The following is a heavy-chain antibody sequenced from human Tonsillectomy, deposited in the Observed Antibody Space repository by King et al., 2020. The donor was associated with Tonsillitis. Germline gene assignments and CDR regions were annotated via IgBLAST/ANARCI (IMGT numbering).Heavy chain of an antibody. Sequence: QLQESGPGLVKPSETLSLTCTVSGGSISSSSYYWGWIRQPPGKGLEWIGSVSYSGSTYCNPSLKSRVTRSVDTSKKQFSLKLRSVTAADTVVYFWARTRSYYVRDYWGQGTLVTVSS. CDR2: VSYSGST. CDR1: GGSISSSSYY. V-gene: IGHV4-39*01. J-gene: IGHJ4*02. CDR3: ARTRSYYVRDY. D-gene: IGHD3-10*02.